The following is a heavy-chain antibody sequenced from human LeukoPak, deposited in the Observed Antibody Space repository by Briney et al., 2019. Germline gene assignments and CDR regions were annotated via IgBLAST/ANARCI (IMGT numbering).Heavy chain of an antibody. V-gene: IGHV4-59*01. CDR1: GGSISGYH. Sequence: SETLSLTCNVSGGSISGYHWSWIRQPPGKGLEWLGYIYYSGSSSYNPSLKSRVTMSADTSKNQFSLKLSSVTAADTAVYYCARVPRSYYYYYYMDVWGKGTTVTVSS. CDR3: ARVPRSYYYYYYMDV. CDR2: IYYSGSS. J-gene: IGHJ6*03.